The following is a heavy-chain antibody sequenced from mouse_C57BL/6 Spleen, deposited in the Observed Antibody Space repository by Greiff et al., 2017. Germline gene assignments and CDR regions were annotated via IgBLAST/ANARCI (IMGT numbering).Heavy chain of an antibody. CDR2: ISYDGSN. Sequence: EVQLQESGPGLVKPSQSLSLTCSVTGYSITSGYYWNWIRQFPGNKLEWMGYISYDGSNNYNPSLKNRISITRDPSKNQFFLKLNSVTTEDTATYYCARAGNYAYAMDYWGQGTSVTVSS. V-gene: IGHV3-6*01. D-gene: IGHD2-1*01. CDR1: GYSITSGYY. CDR3: ARAGNYAYAMDY. J-gene: IGHJ4*01.